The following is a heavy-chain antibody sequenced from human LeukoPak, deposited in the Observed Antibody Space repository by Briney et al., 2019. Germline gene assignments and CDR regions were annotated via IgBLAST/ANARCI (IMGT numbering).Heavy chain of an antibody. CDR1: GGSFSGYY. V-gene: IGHV4-34*01. J-gene: IGHJ4*02. D-gene: IGHD3-10*01. CDR3: ARGQTTMVRGVLRALVDY. Sequence: SETLSLTCAVYGGSFSGYYWSWIRQPPGKGLEWIGEINHSGSTNYNPSLKSRVTISVDTSKNQFSLKLSSVTAADTAVYYCARGQTTMVRGVLRALVDYWGQGTLVTVSS. CDR2: INHSGST.